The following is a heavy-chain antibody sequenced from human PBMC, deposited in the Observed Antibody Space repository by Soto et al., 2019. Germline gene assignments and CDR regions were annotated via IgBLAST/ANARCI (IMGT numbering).Heavy chain of an antibody. CDR3: ASHFTGVLVLGTSPPGGDNYGWDV. J-gene: IGHJ6*02. D-gene: IGHD2-15*01. CDR2: IIPIVDIP. V-gene: IGHV1-69*02. Sequence: QVQLVQSGAEVKKPGSSVKVSCKASGGTFSRYTFTWVRQAPGQGLEWMGRIIPIVDIPNYAQNFQGRVTITADKSTSTAARELSSLTSDDTAVYYCASHFTGVLVLGTSPPGGDNYGWDVWGQGTTVSVS. CDR1: GGTFSRYT.